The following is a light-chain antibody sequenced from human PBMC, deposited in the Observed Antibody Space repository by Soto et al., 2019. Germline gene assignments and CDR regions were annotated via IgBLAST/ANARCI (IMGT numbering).Light chain of an antibody. CDR2: EAS. Sequence: EIVLTQSPATLSVSPGERATLSCRASQSVSINLAWYQQKPGQAPRFLIYEASTRATGIPGRFSGSGSGTEFTLTISSLQSEDSAIYYCQQYYNWPPLYTFGKGTKLEIK. CDR1: QSVSIN. V-gene: IGKV3D-15*01. CDR3: QQYYNWPPLYT. J-gene: IGKJ2*01.